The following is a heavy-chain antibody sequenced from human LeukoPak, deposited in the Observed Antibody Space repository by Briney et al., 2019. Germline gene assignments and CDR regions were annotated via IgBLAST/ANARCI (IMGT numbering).Heavy chain of an antibody. CDR1: GFTFSSYG. Sequence: GGSLRLSCAASGFTFSSYGMHWVRQASGKGLEWVAVIWYDGSNKYYADSVKGRFTISRDNSKNTLYLQMNSLRAEDTAVYYCARSPGNIVVVPAAIYYYYYGMDVWGQGTTVTVSS. CDR3: ARSPGNIVVVPAAIYYYYYGMDV. V-gene: IGHV3-33*01. CDR2: IWYDGSNK. J-gene: IGHJ6*02. D-gene: IGHD2-2*01.